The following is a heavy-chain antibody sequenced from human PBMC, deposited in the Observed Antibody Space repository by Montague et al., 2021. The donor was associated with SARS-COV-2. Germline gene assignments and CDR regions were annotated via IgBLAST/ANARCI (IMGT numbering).Heavy chain of an antibody. CDR1: GGSISSGSYY. CDR2: IYTSGST. CDR3: ARVVGLDFDY. J-gene: IGHJ2*01. V-gene: IGHV4-61*02. D-gene: IGHD3-9*01. Sequence: TLSLTCTVSGGSISSGSYYWSWIRQPAGKGLEWIGRIYTSGSTNYDPSLKSRVTISVDTSKNQFSLKLSSVTAADTAVYYCARVVGLDFDYWGRGTLVTVSS.